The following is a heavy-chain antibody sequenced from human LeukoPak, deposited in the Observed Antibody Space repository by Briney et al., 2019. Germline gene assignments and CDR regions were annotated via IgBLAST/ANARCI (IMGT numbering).Heavy chain of an antibody. CDR1: GFTFSSYA. Sequence: GGSLRLSCAASGFTFSSYAMSWVRQAPGKGLEWVSAISGSGGSTYYADSVKGRFTISRDNSRNTLYLQMNSLRAEDTAVYYCAKDPEQWLEKYAFDIWGQGTMVTVSS. CDR2: ISGSGGST. J-gene: IGHJ3*02. CDR3: AKDPEQWLEKYAFDI. V-gene: IGHV3-23*01. D-gene: IGHD6-19*01.